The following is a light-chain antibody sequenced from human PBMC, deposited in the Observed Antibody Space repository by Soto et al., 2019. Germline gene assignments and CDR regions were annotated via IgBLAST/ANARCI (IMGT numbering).Light chain of an antibody. CDR2: KAS. Sequence: DIQMTQSPSTLSASVGDRVTITCRASQSINNWLAWYQQKPGKAPKLLIYKASNLDIGVPSRFSGSGSGTDFPITISSLQADDFATYYCQQYDTYWTFGQGTKVEIK. CDR3: QQYDTYWT. J-gene: IGKJ1*01. V-gene: IGKV1-5*03. CDR1: QSINNW.